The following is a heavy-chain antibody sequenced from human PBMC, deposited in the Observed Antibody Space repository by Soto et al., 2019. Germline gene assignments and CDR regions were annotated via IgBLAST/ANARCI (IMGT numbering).Heavy chain of an antibody. CDR3: ARSPQYYTPGSSPFDY. J-gene: IGHJ4*03. D-gene: IGHD3-3*01. CDR1: SYVIESGHY. V-gene: IGHV4-38-2*01. CDR2: IYDSGTT. Sequence: SETLSLTCVVSSYVIESGHYWGWVRQPPEKGLEWVGSIYDSGTTYYNPSLRSRVTISADTSKNQFSLSLTSVTAADTAVYYCARSPQYYTPGSSPFDYWGPGTMVTVSS.